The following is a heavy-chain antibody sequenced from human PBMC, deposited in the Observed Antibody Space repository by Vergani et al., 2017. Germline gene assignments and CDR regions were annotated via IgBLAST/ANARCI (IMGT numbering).Heavy chain of an antibody. CDR1: GFTFDDYA. Sequence: EVQLVESGGGLVQPGRSLRLSCAASGFTFDDYAMHWVRQAPGKGLEWVSGISWNSGSIGYADSVKGRFTISRDNAKNSLYLQMNSLRAEDTALYYCAKGNQLLYPFDYWGQGTLVTVSS. V-gene: IGHV3-9*01. J-gene: IGHJ4*02. CDR2: ISWNSGSI. D-gene: IGHD2-2*02. CDR3: AKGNQLLYPFDY.